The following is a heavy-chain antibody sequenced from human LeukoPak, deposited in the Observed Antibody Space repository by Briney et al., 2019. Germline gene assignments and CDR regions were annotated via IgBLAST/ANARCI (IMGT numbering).Heavy chain of an antibody. D-gene: IGHD6-19*01. V-gene: IGHV3-74*01. CDR3: ARVSIGWYHFDY. Sequence: GGSLSLSCAASGFTFITYWMHWVRQAPGKGLVWVSRINPDGSTTSYADSVKGRFTVSRDNAKDTLYLQMNSLRAEDTAVYYCARVSIGWYHFDYWGQGTLVTVSS. J-gene: IGHJ4*02. CDR2: INPDGSTT. CDR1: GFTFITYW.